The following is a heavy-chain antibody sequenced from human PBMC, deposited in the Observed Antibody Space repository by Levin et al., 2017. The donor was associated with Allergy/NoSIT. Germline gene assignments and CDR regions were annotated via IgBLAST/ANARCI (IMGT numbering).Heavy chain of an antibody. D-gene: IGHD1-1*01. V-gene: IGHV3-30-3*01. CDR3: VREIAEEGT. CDR1: GFTFSNYA. Sequence: GGSLRLSCAASGFTFSNYAMHWVRQAPGKGLEWVGVISDDGISEFYIDSVKGRFTISRDNSKNRLYLQMDSLRAEDTALYYCVREIAEEGTWGQGTLVIVSS. J-gene: IGHJ4*02. CDR2: ISDDGISE.